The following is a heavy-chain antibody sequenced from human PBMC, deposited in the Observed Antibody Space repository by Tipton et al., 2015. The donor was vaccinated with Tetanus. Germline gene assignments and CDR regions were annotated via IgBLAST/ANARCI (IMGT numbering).Heavy chain of an antibody. J-gene: IGHJ4*02. CDR2: ISGSGGST. D-gene: IGHD5-18*01. V-gene: IGHV3-23*01. Sequence: GSLRLSCAASGFTFSSYAMSWVRQAPGKGLEWVSAISGSGGSTYYADSVKGRFTISRDNSKNTLYLQMNSLRAEDTAVYYCAKVFWSGTAMVFSSRKRGLVFDYWGQGTLVTVSS. CDR1: GFTFSSYA. CDR3: AKVFWSGTAMVFSSRKRGLVFDY.